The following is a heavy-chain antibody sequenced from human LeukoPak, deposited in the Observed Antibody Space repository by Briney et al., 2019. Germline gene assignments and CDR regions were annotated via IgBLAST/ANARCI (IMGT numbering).Heavy chain of an antibody. Sequence: ASVKVSCKASGGTFSSYAISWVRQAPGQGLEWMGIINPSGGSTTYAQKFQGRVTITRDTSTSTAYMEVSSLRSEDTAVYYCARDRHGSGTYNYYGMDVWGQGTTVTVSS. V-gene: IGHV1-46*01. J-gene: IGHJ6*02. CDR1: GGTFSSYA. CDR3: ARDRHGSGTYNYYGMDV. CDR2: INPSGGST. D-gene: IGHD3-10*01.